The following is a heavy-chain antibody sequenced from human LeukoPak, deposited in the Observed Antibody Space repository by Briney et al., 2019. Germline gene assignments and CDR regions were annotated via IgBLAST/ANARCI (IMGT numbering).Heavy chain of an antibody. CDR1: GFPYNLYY. CDR3: GREGHCRAITCWRTGVDY. CDR2: ISSGSSYT. D-gene: IGHD1-26*01. V-gene: IGHV3-11*05. J-gene: IGHJ4*02. Sequence: GGSLRLSCAASGFPYNLYYVRWNTQAPGKGLEWVSYISSGSSYTNYADSVKGRFTISRDNAKNSLYLQMNSLRPEDTALYYCGREGHCRAITCWRTGVDYWGQGTLVTVSP.